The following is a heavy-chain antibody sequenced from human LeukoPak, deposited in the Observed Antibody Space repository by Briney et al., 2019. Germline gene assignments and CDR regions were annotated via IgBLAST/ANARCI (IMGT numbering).Heavy chain of an antibody. CDR3: ARVLLSSGSST. V-gene: IGHV4-59*01. Sequence: SETLSLTCIVSGASISGYYYNWIRQPPGKGLEWIGYVYYSGITNFNPSLKSRVTMSVDTSKNQFSLKVSAVTAADTAVYYCARVLLSSGSSTWGQGTLVTVSS. CDR2: VYYSGIT. CDR1: GASISGYY. J-gene: IGHJ5*02. D-gene: IGHD3-22*01.